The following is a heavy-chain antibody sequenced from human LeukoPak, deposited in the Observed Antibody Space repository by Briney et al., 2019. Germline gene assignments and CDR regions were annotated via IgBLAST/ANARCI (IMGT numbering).Heavy chain of an antibody. CDR2: ISSSSSYI. J-gene: IGHJ4*02. CDR3: ARVDIAAAGDFDY. Sequence: SGGSLRLSCAASGFTFSSYSMNWVRQAPGKGLEWVSSISSSSSYIYYADSVKGRFTISSDNAKNSLYLQMNSLRAEDTAVYYCARVDIAAAGDFDYWGQGTLVTVSS. V-gene: IGHV3-21*01. CDR1: GFTFSSYS. D-gene: IGHD6-13*01.